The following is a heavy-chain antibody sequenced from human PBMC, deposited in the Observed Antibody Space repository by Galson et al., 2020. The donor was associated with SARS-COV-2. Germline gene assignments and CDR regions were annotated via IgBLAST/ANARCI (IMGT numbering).Heavy chain of an antibody. J-gene: IGHJ3*02. CDR2: INWNGGST. D-gene: IGHD3-9*01. V-gene: IGHV3-20*04. Sequence: GGSLRLSCAASGFTFDDYGMSWVRQAPGKGLEWVSGINWNGGSTGYADSVKGRFTISRDNAKNSLYLQMNSLRAEDTALYYCAIARHYDILTGYYRKAFDIWGQGTMVTVSS. CDR1: GFTFDDYG. CDR3: AIARHYDILTGYYRKAFDI.